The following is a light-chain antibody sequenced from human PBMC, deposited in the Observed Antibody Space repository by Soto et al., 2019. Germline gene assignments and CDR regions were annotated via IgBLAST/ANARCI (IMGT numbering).Light chain of an antibody. V-gene: IGLV1-40*01. Sequence: QSVLTQPPSVSGAPGQRVTISCTGSSSNIGAGYDVHWYQQLPGTAPKLLIYGNSNRPSGVPDRFSGSKSGNSASLAITGLQAEDEADYYCQSYASSLSGLVFGGGTKLTVL. CDR3: QSYASSLSGLV. CDR1: SSNIGAGYD. CDR2: GNS. J-gene: IGLJ3*02.